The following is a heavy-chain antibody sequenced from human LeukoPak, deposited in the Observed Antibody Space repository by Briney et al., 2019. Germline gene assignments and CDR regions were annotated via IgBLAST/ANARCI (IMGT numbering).Heavy chain of an antibody. CDR2: ISAYNGHT. V-gene: IGHV1-18*01. Sequence: ASVKASCQPSGYTFTNFGLSWVRQAPGQGLDWMGWISAYNGHTNYAQKFQGRVTLTTDTSTTTAYMELTSLRSDDTAVCYCARDQVVGATAGTFDYWGQGTLVTVSS. D-gene: IGHD1-26*01. J-gene: IGHJ4*02. CDR1: GYTFTNFG. CDR3: ARDQVVGATAGTFDY.